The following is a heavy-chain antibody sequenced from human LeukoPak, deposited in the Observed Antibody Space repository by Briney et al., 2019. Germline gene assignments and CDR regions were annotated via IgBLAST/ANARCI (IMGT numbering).Heavy chain of an antibody. V-gene: IGHV4-59*01. J-gene: IGHJ6*03. CDR2: IYYSGST. CDR1: GGSISSYY. CDR3: ARAHGGERLRFATNYYYYYMDV. D-gene: IGHD3-3*01. Sequence: SETLSLTCTVSGGSISSYYWSWIRQPPGKGLEWIGYIYYSGSTNYNPSLKSRVTISVDTSKNQFSLKLSSVTAADTAVYYCARAHGGERLRFATNYYYYYMDVWGKGTTVTVSS.